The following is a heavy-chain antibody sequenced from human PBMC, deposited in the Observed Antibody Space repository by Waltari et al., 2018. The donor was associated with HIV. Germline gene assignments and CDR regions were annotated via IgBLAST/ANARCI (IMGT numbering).Heavy chain of an antibody. CDR3: ARVSYGSGGLDY. J-gene: IGHJ4*02. CDR1: GGSISSSSYY. Sequence: QLQLQESGPGLVKPSETLSLTCTVSGGSISSSSYYWGWIRQPPGKGLEWIGSIYYSGSTYYNPSLKIRVTISVDTSKNQFSLKLSSVTAADTAVYYCARVSYGSGGLDYWGQGTLVTVSS. V-gene: IGHV4-39*07. D-gene: IGHD3-10*01. CDR2: IYYSGST.